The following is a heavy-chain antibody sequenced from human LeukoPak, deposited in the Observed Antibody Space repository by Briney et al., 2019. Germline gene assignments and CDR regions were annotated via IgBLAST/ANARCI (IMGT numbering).Heavy chain of an antibody. CDR2: INPNGGGR. CDR1: GYTFTGYY. Sequence: ASVKVSCKASGYTFTGYYLHWVRQAPGQGLEWMGWINPNGGGREYAQKFQGRVNMTRDTAISTAYMELSSLTFDDTAIYYCARVGYFYGSGSQTGGYLDYWGQGTLVTVSS. D-gene: IGHD3-10*01. J-gene: IGHJ4*02. CDR3: ARVGYFYGSGSQTGGYLDY. V-gene: IGHV1-2*02.